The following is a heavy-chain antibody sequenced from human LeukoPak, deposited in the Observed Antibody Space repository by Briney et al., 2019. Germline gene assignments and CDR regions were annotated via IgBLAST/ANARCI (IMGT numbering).Heavy chain of an antibody. J-gene: IGHJ4*02. CDR1: GFTFISYW. D-gene: IGHD3-22*01. CDR3: AGFYFSYSDNSGWWD. CDR2: RNEEGSKT. V-gene: IGHV3-7*01. Sequence: GRSLRLACPASGFTFISYWVSWVRQDPGKGREWVAYRNEEGSKTNYVPSVKDRYTIYRYNPKNSLYLQRSSLRPEDTTVYYCAGFYFSYSDNSGWWDWGQGTLVTVSS.